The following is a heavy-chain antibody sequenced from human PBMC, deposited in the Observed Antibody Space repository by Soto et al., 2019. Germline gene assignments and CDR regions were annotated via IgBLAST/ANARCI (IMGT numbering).Heavy chain of an antibody. Sequence: GGSLRLSCAASGFTFSSYAMHWVRQAPGKGLEWVAVISYDGSNKYYADSVKGRFTISRDNSKNTLYLQMNSLRAEDTAVYYCARVLYDFWSGYPIAPYGMDVWGQGTTVTVSS. V-gene: IGHV3-30-3*01. CDR1: GFTFSSYA. CDR3: ARVLYDFWSGYPIAPYGMDV. D-gene: IGHD3-3*01. CDR2: ISYDGSNK. J-gene: IGHJ6*02.